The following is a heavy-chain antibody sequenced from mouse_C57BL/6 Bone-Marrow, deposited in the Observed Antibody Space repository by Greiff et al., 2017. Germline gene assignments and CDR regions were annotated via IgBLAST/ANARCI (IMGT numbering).Heavy chain of an antibody. CDR1: GFNIKDDY. V-gene: IGHV14-4*01. CDR2: IDPENGDT. J-gene: IGHJ4*01. CDR3: TLYYGNSYAMDY. D-gene: IGHD2-1*01. Sequence: VQLQQSGAELVRPGASVKLSCTASGFNIKDDYMHWVKQRPEQGLEWIGRIDPENGDTEYAPKFQGKATITADTSSNTAYLQLSSLTSEDTAVYYCTLYYGNSYAMDYWGQGTSVTVSS.